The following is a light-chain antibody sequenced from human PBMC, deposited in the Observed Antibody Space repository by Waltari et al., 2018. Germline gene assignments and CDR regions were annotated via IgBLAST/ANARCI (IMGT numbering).Light chain of an antibody. CDR2: DAS. V-gene: IGKV3D-15*01. Sequence: ETVMTQSPDTLSVSPGERVTVSRRASQTVTTKLAWYQQKAGQAPRLLIYDASTRATGIPARFSGSGSGTEFTLTINSLQSEDSAVYFCQQYNNWPPWTFGQGTKVEIK. CDR3: QQYNNWPPWT. CDR1: QTVTTK. J-gene: IGKJ1*01.